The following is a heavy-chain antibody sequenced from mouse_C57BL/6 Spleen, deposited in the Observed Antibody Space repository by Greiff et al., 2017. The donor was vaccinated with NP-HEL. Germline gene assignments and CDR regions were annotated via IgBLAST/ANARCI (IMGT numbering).Heavy chain of an antibody. CDR3: ARSGGSHFDY. Sequence: VQLQQPGAELVMPGASVKLSCKASGYTFTSYWMHWVKQRPGQGLEWIGEIDPSDSYTNYNQKFKGKSTLTVDKSSSTAYMQLSSLTSEDSAVYYCARSGGSHFDYWGQGTTLTVSS. V-gene: IGHV1-69*01. CDR2: IDPSDSYT. J-gene: IGHJ2*01. CDR1: GYTFTSYW. D-gene: IGHD3-2*02.